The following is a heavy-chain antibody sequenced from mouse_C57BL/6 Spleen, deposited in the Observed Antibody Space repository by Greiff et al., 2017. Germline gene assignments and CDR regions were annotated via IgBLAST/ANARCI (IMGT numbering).Heavy chain of an antibody. Sequence: VQLQQSGPELVKPGASVKISCKASGYTFTDYYMNWVKQRHGKSLEWIGDINPNNGGTSYNQKFKGKATLTVDTSSSTAYMELRSLTSEDSAVYDCASLGDWDDFDYWGKGTTLTVSA. D-gene: IGHD4-1*01. CDR1: GYTFTDYY. J-gene: IGHJ2*01. CDR3: ASLGDWDDFDY. CDR2: INPNNGGT. V-gene: IGHV1-26*01.